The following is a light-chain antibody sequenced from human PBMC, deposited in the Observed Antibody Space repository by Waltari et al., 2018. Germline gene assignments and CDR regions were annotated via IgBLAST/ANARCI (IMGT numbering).Light chain of an antibody. Sequence: DIVMTQSPDSLAVSLGERAPINCKSSQSVLYSSNNKNYLAWYQQKPGQPPKLLISWASTRESGVPGRFSGSGSGTDFTLTISSLQAEDVAVYFCLQYYTSPQTFGQGTRLEI. V-gene: IGKV4-1*01. CDR2: WAS. CDR1: QSVLYSSNNKNY. CDR3: LQYYTSPQT. J-gene: IGKJ2*01.